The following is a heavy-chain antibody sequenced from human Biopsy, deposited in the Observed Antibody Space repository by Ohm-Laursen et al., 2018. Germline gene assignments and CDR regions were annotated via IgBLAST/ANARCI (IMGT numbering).Heavy chain of an antibody. J-gene: IGHJ4*02. Sequence: SETLSLTYTVSGGSFTGHYWSWIRQPPGKGLEWIGHISCTGYTSYNASLKSRVTISVDTSRNHFSLRLSSLTTADTAVYYCARGSNDFGGLYFPRWGQGTLLTVSS. D-gene: IGHD4-23*01. CDR1: GGSFTGHY. V-gene: IGHV4-59*11. CDR2: ISCTGYT. CDR3: ARGSNDFGGLYFPR.